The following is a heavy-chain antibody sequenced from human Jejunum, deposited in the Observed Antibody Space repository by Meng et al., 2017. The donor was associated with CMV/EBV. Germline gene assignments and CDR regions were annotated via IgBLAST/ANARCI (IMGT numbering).Heavy chain of an antibody. CDR1: FPFPRFA. Sequence: FPFPRFAMTSIRPAPGQGLEWVSTFSISGDTTYHTDSVTGRFTTSTDNSKNTLFLQMDSLRVDDTATYYCEKESSGWTSGDYYDHWGQGTKVTVSS. V-gene: IGHV3-23*01. CDR3: EKESSGWTSGDYYDH. D-gene: IGHD6-19*01. CDR2: FSISGDTT. J-gene: IGHJ4*02.